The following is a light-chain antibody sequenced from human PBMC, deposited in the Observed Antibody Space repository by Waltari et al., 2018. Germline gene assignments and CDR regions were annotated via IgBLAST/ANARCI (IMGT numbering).Light chain of an antibody. CDR2: EGI. Sequence: QSALTQPPSASGSPGQSVTISCTGTSSDVGGYNFVSWYQHHPGKAPKLLIYEGIKRPSGVPVRFSGSKSGHTASLTVSGLQAEDEADYYCSSYRDSYTWVFGGGTKLTVL. V-gene: IGLV2-8*01. J-gene: IGLJ3*02. CDR1: SSDVGGYNF. CDR3: SSYRDSYTWV.